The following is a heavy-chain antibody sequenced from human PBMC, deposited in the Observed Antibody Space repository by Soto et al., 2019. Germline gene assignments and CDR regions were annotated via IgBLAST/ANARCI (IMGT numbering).Heavy chain of an antibody. CDR3: SRACTGRDYFDY. CDR2: INPSGGST. V-gene: IGHV1-46*01. CDR1: GYTFTSYY. D-gene: IGHD2-8*02. Sequence: QVQLVQSGAEVKKPGASVKVSCKASGYTFTSYYMHWVRQAPGQGLEWMGIINPSGGSTSYAQKFQGRVPMTRDTSTSTVYMELSSLRSEDTAVYYCSRACTGRDYFDYWGQGTLVTVSS. J-gene: IGHJ4*02.